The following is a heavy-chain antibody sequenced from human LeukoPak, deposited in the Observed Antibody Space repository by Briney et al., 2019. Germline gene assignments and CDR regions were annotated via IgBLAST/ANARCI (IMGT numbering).Heavy chain of an antibody. CDR2: TVGGGDGT. V-gene: IGHV3-NL1*01. CDR3: AKGIDSTGYYPFDY. D-gene: IGHD3-22*01. CDR1: GFTFSSYG. J-gene: IGHJ4*02. Sequence: GGSLRLSCAASGFTFSSYGMHWVRQAPGKGLEWVAVTVGGGDGTYYADSVKGRFTISRDTSKSTLYLQLNSLRAEDTAIYYCAKGIDSTGYYPFDYWGQGTLVTVSS.